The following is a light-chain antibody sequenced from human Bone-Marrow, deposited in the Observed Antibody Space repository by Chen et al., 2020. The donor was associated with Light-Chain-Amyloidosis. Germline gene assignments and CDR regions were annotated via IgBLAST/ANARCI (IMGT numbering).Light chain of an antibody. J-gene: IGLJ3*02. V-gene: IGLV1-44*01. CDR1: SSNIGSNT. CDR3: AAWNDSLNALV. CDR2: SNN. Sequence: QSVLTQPPSASGTPGQRVTISCSGSSSNIGSNTVNWYQQLPGTAPKLLIYSNNQRPSGVPDRFSGSKYGPSASLCISGLQSEDEADYYCAAWNDSLNALVFGGGTKLTVL.